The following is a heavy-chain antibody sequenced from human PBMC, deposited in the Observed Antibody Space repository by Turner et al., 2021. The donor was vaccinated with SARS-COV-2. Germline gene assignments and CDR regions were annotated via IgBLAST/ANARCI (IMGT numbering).Heavy chain of an antibody. J-gene: IGHJ5*02. CDR2: IYTRGNSVGIP. CDR3: AKAVPGSGWFDP. D-gene: IGHD3-10*01. Sequence: QVKLQESGPGLLKPSQTLSLTCTVSGGSITSGSSFWTWIRQPAGRGLEWSGRIYTRGNSVGIPDYNPSLKSRVSISVDSSKNQFSLKLTSVTAADTAVYHCAKAVPGSGWFDPWGQGSLVTVSS. CDR1: GGSITSGSSF. V-gene: IGHV4-61*02.